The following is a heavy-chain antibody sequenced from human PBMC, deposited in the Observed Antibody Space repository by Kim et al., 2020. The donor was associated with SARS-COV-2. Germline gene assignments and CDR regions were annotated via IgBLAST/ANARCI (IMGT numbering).Heavy chain of an antibody. J-gene: IGHJ4*02. CDR1: DGSISSYY. CDR2: IYYSGGT. D-gene: IGHD3-22*01. V-gene: IGHV4-59*01. CDR3: ARGTHYYDGAYFDY. Sequence: SETLSLTCTVSDGSISSYYWSWIRQPPGKGLEWIGYIYYSGGTNYNPSLNSRVTISVDTSKNQLSLKVKSVTAADTAVYYCARGTHYYDGAYFDYWRQGTLVTVSS.